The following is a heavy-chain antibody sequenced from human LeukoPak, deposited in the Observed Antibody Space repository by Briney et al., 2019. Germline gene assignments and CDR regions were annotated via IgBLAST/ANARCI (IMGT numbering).Heavy chain of an antibody. CDR2: VHYSGTA. D-gene: IGHD4-17*01. V-gene: IGHV4-59*01. CDR1: DVSITNYD. CDR3: ARGYGDFRVEGRYFHS. Sequence: PSETLSLTCTVSDVSITNYDWSWVRQPPGKGLEFFGHVHYSGTANYNPSLRSRVTISIDTSKKHFFLKLKSVTAADTAVYYCARGYGDFRVEGRYFHSWGQGTLVTVSS. J-gene: IGHJ4*02.